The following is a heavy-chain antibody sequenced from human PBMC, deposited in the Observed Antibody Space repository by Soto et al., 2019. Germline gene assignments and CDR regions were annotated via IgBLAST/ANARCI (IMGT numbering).Heavy chain of an antibody. CDR3: ARETKDTAMVTVYYYYGMDV. V-gene: IGHV1-46*01. CDR1: GYTFTSYY. D-gene: IGHD5-18*01. J-gene: IGHJ6*02. Sequence: ASVKVSCKASGYTFTSYYMHWVRQAPGQGLEWMGIINPSGGSTSYAQKFQGRVTMTRDTSTSTVYMELSSLRSEDTAVYYCARETKDTAMVTVYYYYGMDVWGQGTTVTVSS. CDR2: INPSGGST.